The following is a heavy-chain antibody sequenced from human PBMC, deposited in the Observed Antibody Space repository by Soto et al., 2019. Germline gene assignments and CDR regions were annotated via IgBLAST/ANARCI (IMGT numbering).Heavy chain of an antibody. J-gene: IGHJ4*02. Sequence: PSETLSLTCAVYGGSFSGYYWSWILQPPGKGLEWIGEINHSGSTNYNPSLKSRVTISVDTSKNQFSLKLSSVTAADTAVYYCALGRGATTGLDYWGQGTLVTVYS. CDR1: GGSFSGYY. CDR3: ALGRGATTGLDY. V-gene: IGHV4-34*01. CDR2: INHSGST. D-gene: IGHD1-26*01.